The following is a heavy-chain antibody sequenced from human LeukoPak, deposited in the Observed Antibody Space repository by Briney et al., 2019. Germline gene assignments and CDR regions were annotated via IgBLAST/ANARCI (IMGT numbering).Heavy chain of an antibody. CDR1: GGSTTTYY. V-gene: IGHV4-59*01. CDR3: ARERRDDSNYRPFEY. CDR2: LSYNGNT. D-gene: IGHD5-24*01. J-gene: IGHJ4*02. Sequence: SETLSLTCTVSGGSTTTYYSSWIPQPPEKGLECIGYLSYNGNTNYNSTHKSRITISVDTSKNQLSMQLTSVTAADTAVYYCARERRDDSNYRPFEYWGQGILVTVSS.